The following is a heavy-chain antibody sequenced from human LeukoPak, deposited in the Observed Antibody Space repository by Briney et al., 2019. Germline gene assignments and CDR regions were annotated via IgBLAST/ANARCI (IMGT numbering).Heavy chain of an antibody. J-gene: IGHJ4*02. CDR3: ARGIIVGATIDY. D-gene: IGHD1-26*01. V-gene: IGHV3-23*01. CDR2: ISGSGGST. Sequence: GGSLRLSCAASGFTFSSYVMSWVRQAPGKGLEWVSAISGSGGSTYYADSVKGRFTISRDNSKNTLYLQMNSLRAEDTAVYYCARGIIVGATIDYWGQGTLVTVSS. CDR1: GFTFSSYV.